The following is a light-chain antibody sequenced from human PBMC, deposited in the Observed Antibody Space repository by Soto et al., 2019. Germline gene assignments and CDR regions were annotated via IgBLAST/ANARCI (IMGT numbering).Light chain of an antibody. CDR2: DVS. Sequence: QSALTQPRSVSGSPGQSVTISCTGTGSDVGAYNYVSWYQQHPGKAPKFIIYDVSKRPSGVPDRFSGSKSGNTASLTIPGLQAEDEAEYYCCSYAGSPYVFGTGTKVT. CDR3: CSYAGSPYV. J-gene: IGLJ1*01. CDR1: GSDVGAYNY. V-gene: IGLV2-11*01.